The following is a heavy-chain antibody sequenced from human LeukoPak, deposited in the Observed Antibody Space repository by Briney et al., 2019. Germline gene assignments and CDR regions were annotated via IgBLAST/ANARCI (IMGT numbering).Heavy chain of an antibody. CDR3: VTGRTLIYFNY. J-gene: IGHJ4*02. V-gene: IGHV1-18*01. CDR1: GYTFTSYG. D-gene: IGHD1-14*01. Sequence: ASVKVSCKASGYTFTSYGISWVRQAPGQGLEWMGWISAYNGNTNYAQKLQGRVTMTTDTSTSTAYMELRSLRSEDTAVYYCVTGRTLIYFNYWGQGTLVTVSS. CDR2: ISAYNGNT.